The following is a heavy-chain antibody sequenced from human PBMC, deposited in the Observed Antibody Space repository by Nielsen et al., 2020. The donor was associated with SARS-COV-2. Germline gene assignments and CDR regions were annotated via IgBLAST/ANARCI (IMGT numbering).Heavy chain of an antibody. Sequence: GGSLRLSCAASGFTFSSYAMSWVRQAPGKGLEWVSAISGSGGSTYYADSVKGRFTISRDNSKNTLYLQMNSLRAEDTAVYYCAKRRLDSSSWRYYYYGMDVWGQGTTVTVSS. D-gene: IGHD6-13*01. CDR2: ISGSGGST. CDR3: AKRRLDSSSWRYYYYGMDV. CDR1: GFTFSSYA. V-gene: IGHV3-23*01. J-gene: IGHJ6*02.